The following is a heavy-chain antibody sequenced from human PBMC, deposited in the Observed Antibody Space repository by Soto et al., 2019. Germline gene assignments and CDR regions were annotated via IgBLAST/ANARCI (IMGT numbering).Heavy chain of an antibody. CDR1: GYSISISNW. CDR2: IYYSGTT. J-gene: IGHJ4*02. Sequence: SDTLSLTCAVSGYSISISNWWGWIRQPPGKGLEWIGYIYYSGTTYYNPSLKSRVTMSVDTSKNQFSLKLTSVTAVDTAVYYCARREIQGPIDYWGQGTLVTGSS. D-gene: IGHD1-26*01. CDR3: ARREIQGPIDY. V-gene: IGHV4-28*01.